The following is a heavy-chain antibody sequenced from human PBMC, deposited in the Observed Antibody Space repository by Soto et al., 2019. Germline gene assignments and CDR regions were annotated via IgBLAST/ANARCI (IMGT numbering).Heavy chain of an antibody. Sequence: EVQLVESGGGLVQPGRSLRLSCAASGFTFDDYAMHWVRQAPGKGLEWVSGISWNSGSIGYADSVKGRFTISRDNAKNSLYLQMNSLRAEDTALYYCVKDRGYVSYYYYGMDVWGQGTTVTVSS. V-gene: IGHV3-9*01. CDR2: ISWNSGSI. D-gene: IGHD3-16*01. J-gene: IGHJ6*02. CDR1: GFTFDDYA. CDR3: VKDRGYVSYYYYGMDV.